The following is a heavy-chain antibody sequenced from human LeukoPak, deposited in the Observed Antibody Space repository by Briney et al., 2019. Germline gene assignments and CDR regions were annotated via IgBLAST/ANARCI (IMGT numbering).Heavy chain of an antibody. J-gene: IGHJ4*02. Sequence: ASVKVSCKASGYTFTYYYMHWVRQAPGQGLEWMGMINPSGGSTTYAQKFQGRVTMTRDTSTSTVYMELSSLRSEDTAVYYCARVPYCSNGICYTHYYCDYWGQGTLVTVSS. D-gene: IGHD2-8*01. CDR3: ARVPYCSNGICYTHYYCDY. V-gene: IGHV1-46*01. CDR2: INPSGGST. CDR1: GYTFTYYY.